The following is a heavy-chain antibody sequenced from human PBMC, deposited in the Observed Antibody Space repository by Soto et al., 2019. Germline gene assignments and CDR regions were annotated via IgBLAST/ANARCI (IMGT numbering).Heavy chain of an antibody. Sequence: GASVKVSCKAVRYIFTNYGVSWVRQAPGQGLEWMGWITTYNGNTEYAQKFQGRVTMTTDASTSTAYMELGSLRSDDTAIYYCARALTGYGMDVWGQGNTVTVSS. CDR1: RYIFTNYG. CDR2: ITTYNGNT. CDR3: ARALTGYGMDV. J-gene: IGHJ6*02. V-gene: IGHV1-18*01.